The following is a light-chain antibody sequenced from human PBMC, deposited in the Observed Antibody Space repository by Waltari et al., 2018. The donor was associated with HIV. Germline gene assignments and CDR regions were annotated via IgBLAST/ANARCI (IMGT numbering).Light chain of an antibody. CDR2: LNSDGSH. CDR1: SGHSSYA. V-gene: IGLV4-69*01. Sequence: QLVLTQSPSASASLGASVKPTCTLSSGHSSYAIAWHQPQPEKGPRYLMKLNSDGSHSKGDGIPDRFSGSSSGAERYLTISSLQSEDEADYYCQTWGTGIQGVFGGGTKLTVL. J-gene: IGLJ3*02. CDR3: QTWGTGIQGV.